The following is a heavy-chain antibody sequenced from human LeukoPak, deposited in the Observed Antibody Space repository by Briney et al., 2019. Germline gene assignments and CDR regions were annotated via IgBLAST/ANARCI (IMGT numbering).Heavy chain of an antibody. J-gene: IGHJ1*01. CDR2: IYYSGRT. CDR3: ARRRYYDSTGYFD. V-gene: IGHV4-39*01. Sequence: SETLSLTCTVSGGSISSSSYYWGWIRQPPGKVLEWIGEIYYSGRTYQNPSLRSRVSMSVDTSKNHFSLELHSVTATGTAVYYCARRRYYDSTGYFDWGRGSLVTVPS. D-gene: IGHD3-22*01. CDR1: GGSISSSSYY.